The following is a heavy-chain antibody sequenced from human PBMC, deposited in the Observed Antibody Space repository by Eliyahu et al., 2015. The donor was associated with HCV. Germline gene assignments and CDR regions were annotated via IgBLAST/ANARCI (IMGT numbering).Heavy chain of an antibody. CDR2: ISYDGSNK. J-gene: IGHJ4*02. CDR3: AKDRLGAVAGNFDY. V-gene: IGHV3-30*18. D-gene: IGHD6-19*01. Sequence: QVQLVESGGGVVQPGRSLRLSCAASEFXFXSYGMHWVRQAPGKGLEGVAVISYDGSNKYYADSVKGRFTISRDNSKNTLYLQMNSLRAEDTAVYYCAKDRLGAVAGNFDYWGQGTLVTVSS. CDR1: EFXFXSYG.